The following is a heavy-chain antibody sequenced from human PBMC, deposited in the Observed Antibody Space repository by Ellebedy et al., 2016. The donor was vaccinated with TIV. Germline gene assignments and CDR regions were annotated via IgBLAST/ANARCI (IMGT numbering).Heavy chain of an antibody. D-gene: IGHD5-24*01. Sequence: GSLRLSCKTSGFTFSSFSMSWVRQGPGKGLEWIGYIYYSGSTNYNPSLKSRVTISVDTSKNQFSLKLSSVTAADTAVYYCASFRGRWLQNRHAFDIWGQGTMVTVSS. CDR3: ASFRGRWLQNRHAFDI. CDR2: IYYSGST. CDR1: GFTFSSFS. J-gene: IGHJ3*02. V-gene: IGHV4-59*08.